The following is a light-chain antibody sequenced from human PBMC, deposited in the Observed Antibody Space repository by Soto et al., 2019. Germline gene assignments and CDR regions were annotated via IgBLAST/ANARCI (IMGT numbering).Light chain of an antibody. V-gene: IGLV2-14*03. J-gene: IGLJ3*02. CDR1: STDVGGYTH. CDR2: EVS. CDR3: SSYTSGSTLV. Sequence: QSALTQPASVSGSPGQSITISCTGSSTDVGGYTHVSWYQQFPGKPPKLMIYEVSNRPSGVSNRFSGSKSGNTASLTISGLQAEDEADYYCSSYTSGSTLVFGGGTKLTVL.